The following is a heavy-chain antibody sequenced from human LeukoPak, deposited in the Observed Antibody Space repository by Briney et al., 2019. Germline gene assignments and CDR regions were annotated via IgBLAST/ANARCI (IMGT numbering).Heavy chain of an antibody. CDR1: TFTFKSYG. Sequence: GGSLRLSCAASTFTFKSYGMHWVRQAPGKGLEWVAVISYDGTDKFYGDSVKGRFTISRDNSQNTLYLDMKSLRDEDTAIYYCVKDRAQHLRHYCYYGMDVWGQGTTVTVSS. CDR3: VKDRAQHLRHYCYYGMDV. J-gene: IGHJ6*02. V-gene: IGHV3-30*18. D-gene: IGHD4-17*01. CDR2: ISYDGTDK.